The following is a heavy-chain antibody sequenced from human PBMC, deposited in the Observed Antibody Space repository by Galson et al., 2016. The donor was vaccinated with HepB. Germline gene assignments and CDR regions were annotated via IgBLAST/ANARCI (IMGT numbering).Heavy chain of an antibody. CDR2: IVVGTGNT. Sequence: SVKVSCKASGFTFSTSAVQWVRQARGQRLEWIGWIVVGTGNTNYAQKFQERVTITRDLSPSTAYMELSRLRSDDAAVYYCAAERFCSGGSCPTNYYSGLDVWGQGTTVTVSS. CDR3: AAERFCSGGSCPTNYYSGLDV. CDR1: GFTFSTSA. D-gene: IGHD2-15*01. V-gene: IGHV1-58*01. J-gene: IGHJ6*02.